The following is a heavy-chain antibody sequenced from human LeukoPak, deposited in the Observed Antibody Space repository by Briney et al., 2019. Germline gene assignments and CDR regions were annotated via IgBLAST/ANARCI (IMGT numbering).Heavy chain of an antibody. J-gene: IGHJ4*02. D-gene: IGHD6-13*01. V-gene: IGHV3-7*01. CDR2: IKQDGSEK. CDR3: ARDTLAAAFDY. Sequence: GGSLRLSCAASGFTFSSYWMSWVRQAPGKGLEWVANIKQDGSEKYYVDSVKGRFTISRDNAKNSLYLQMNGLRAEDTAVYYCARDTLAAAFDYWGQGTLVTVSS. CDR1: GFTFSSYW.